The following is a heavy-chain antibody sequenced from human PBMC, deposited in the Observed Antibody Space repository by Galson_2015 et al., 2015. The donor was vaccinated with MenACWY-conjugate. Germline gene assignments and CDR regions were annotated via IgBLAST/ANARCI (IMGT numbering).Heavy chain of an antibody. CDR3: ARDKRTGDSYFEY. J-gene: IGHJ4*02. Sequence: SLRLCCAASGFTFSYYWMSWVRQAPGIGLEWVANIQQDGSEKYYVDSVKGRFTISRDNAKNSLYLQMNSLRAEDTAVYYCARDKRTGDSYFEYWGQGTLVTVSS. CDR1: GFTFSYYW. D-gene: IGHD7-27*01. CDR2: IQQDGSEK. V-gene: IGHV3-7*04.